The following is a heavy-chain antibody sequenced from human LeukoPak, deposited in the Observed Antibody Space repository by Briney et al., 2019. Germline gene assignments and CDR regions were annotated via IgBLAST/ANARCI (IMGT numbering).Heavy chain of an antibody. V-gene: IGHV1-18*01. CDR3: ARKSWEAYDY. D-gene: IGHD6-13*01. CDR2: ISSYNGNT. J-gene: IGHJ4*02. CDR1: GYTFTSYD. Sequence: ASVKVSCKASGYTFTSYDINWVRQATGLGPEWMGWISSYNGNTNYAQKFQGRVTMTTDTSTSTAYMELRSLRSDDTAVYYCARKSWEAYDYWGQGTLVTVSS.